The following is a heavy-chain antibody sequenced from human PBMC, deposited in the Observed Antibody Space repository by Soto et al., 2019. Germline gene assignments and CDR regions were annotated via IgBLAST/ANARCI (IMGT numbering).Heavy chain of an antibody. CDR3: AKDFGIAVAGTAWFDP. CDR1: GFTFSSYA. J-gene: IGHJ5*02. CDR2: ISGSGGST. Sequence: GGSLRLSCAASGFTFSSYAMSWVRQAPGKGLEWVSAISGSGGSTYYADSVKGRFTISRDNSRNTLYLQMNSLRAEDTAVYYCAKDFGIAVAGTAWFDPWGQGTLVTVSS. D-gene: IGHD6-13*01. V-gene: IGHV3-23*01.